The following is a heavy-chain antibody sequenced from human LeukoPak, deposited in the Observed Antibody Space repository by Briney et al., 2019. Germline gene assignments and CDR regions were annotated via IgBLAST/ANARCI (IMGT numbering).Heavy chain of an antibody. CDR3: TRDQNVRGVAAGMEGWFDP. J-gene: IGHJ5*02. CDR2: ISAYNGNT. D-gene: IGHD1-1*01. Sequence: ASVKVSCKASGYTFNSYGITWVRQAPGQGLEWMGWISAYNGNTNYAQNLQGRVTITADTSTSTVYLELSNVRSDDTAIYYCTRDQNVRGVAAGMEGWFDPWGQGTLVTVSS. CDR1: GYTFNSYG. V-gene: IGHV1-18*01.